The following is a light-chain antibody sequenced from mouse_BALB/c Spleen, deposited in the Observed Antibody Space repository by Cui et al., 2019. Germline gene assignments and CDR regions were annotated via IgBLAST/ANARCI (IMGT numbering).Light chain of an antibody. J-gene: IGKJ5*01. CDR1: SSVSY. Sequence: TVLTQSPAVMSASPGEKVTMTCSASSSVSYMYWYQQKPRSSPKPWIYLTSNLASGVPARFSGSGSGTSYSLTISSMEAEDAATYYCQQWSSNPLTFGAGTKLELK. CDR3: QQWSSNPLT. V-gene: IGKV4-68*01. CDR2: LTS.